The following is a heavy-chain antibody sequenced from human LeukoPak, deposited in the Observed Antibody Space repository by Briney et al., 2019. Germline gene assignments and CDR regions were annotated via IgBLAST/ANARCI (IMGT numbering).Heavy chain of an antibody. V-gene: IGHV3-11*04. CDR2: ISSSGNAM. Sequence: GGSLRLSCAASGFTFSDYYMSWIRQAPGKGLEWVSYISSSGNAMYYADSVKGRFTISRDNAKNSLYLQMNSLRAEDTAVYYCARKDSSGYMAFDIWGQGTMVTVSS. D-gene: IGHD3-22*01. J-gene: IGHJ3*02. CDR3: ARKDSSGYMAFDI. CDR1: GFTFSDYY.